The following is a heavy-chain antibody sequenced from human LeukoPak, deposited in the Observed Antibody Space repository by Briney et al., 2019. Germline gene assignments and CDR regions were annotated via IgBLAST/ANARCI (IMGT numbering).Heavy chain of an antibody. V-gene: IGHV5-51*01. Sequence: GESLKISCKGSGYSFTTYWIGWVRQLPGKGLEWMGIIYPGYSDTRYSPSFQSQVTISADKAISTPYLQWSSLKASDTAMYFSTGQGVNTSWGQGTLVTVSS. CDR1: GYSFTTYW. J-gene: IGHJ4*02. D-gene: IGHD4-11*01. CDR2: IYPGYSDT. CDR3: TGQGVNTS.